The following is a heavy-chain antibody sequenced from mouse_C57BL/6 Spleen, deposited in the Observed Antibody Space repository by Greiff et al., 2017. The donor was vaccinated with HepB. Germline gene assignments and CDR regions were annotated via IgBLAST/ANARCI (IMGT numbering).Heavy chain of an antibody. D-gene: IGHD4-1*02. V-gene: IGHV1-19*01. CDR1: GYTFTDYY. Sequence: EVQLQQSGPVLVKPGASVKMSCKASGYTFTDYYMNWVKQSHGKSLEWIGVINPYNGGTSYNQKFKGKATLTVDKSSSAAYMELNSLTSEDSAVYYCARQLGEGFAYWGQGTLVTVSA. CDR3: ARQLGEGFAY. J-gene: IGHJ3*01. CDR2: INPYNGGT.